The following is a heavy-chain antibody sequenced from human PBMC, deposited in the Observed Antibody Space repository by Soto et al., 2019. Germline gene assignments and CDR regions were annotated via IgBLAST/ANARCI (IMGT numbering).Heavy chain of an antibody. D-gene: IGHD6-19*01. CDR3: ARDRIAVAGNPEYLHH. CDR2: IYSGGST. J-gene: IGHJ1*01. CDR1: GFTVSSNY. Sequence: EVQLVESGGGLVQPGGSLRLSCAASGFTVSSNYMSWVRQAPGKGLEWVSVIYSGGSTYYADSVKGSYTISRDNSKNTLYIQMNSLRAEDTAVYYCARDRIAVAGNPEYLHHWGQGTLVTVSS. V-gene: IGHV3-66*01.